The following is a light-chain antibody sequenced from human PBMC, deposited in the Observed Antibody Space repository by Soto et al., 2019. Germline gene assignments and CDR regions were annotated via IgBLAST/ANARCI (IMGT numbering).Light chain of an antibody. CDR1: QSVSSY. CDR3: QQYDNWTIT. CDR2: DSS. Sequence: EIVMTQSPATLSVSPGETATLSCRASQSVSSYLAWYQEKPGRAPRLLIHDSSTRAAGIPARISGSGSGTDFTISISSLPSEDLAIYYCQQYDNWTITFGQGTRLEIK. J-gene: IGKJ5*01. V-gene: IGKV3-15*01.